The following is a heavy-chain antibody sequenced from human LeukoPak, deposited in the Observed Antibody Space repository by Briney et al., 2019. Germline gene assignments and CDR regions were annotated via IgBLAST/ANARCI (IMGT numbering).Heavy chain of an antibody. J-gene: IGHJ4*02. D-gene: IGHD1-26*01. Sequence: GGSLRLSCAASGFTFSNVWMSWVRQAPGKGLEWVGRIKSKTDGETTDYAAPVKDRFTISRDDSKNTLYLQMNGLKTEDTAVYYCTADTRWEFRSGDYWGQGTLVTVST. CDR2: IKSKTDGETT. V-gene: IGHV3-15*01. CDR1: GFTFSNVW. CDR3: TADTRWEFRSGDY.